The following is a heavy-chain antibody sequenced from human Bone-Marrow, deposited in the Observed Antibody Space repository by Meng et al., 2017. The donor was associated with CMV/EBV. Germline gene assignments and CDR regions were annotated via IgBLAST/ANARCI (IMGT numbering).Heavy chain of an antibody. CDR1: GFTFSRYA. Sequence: GGSLRLSCAASGFTFSRYAIHWVRQAPGKGLEWVAVISYDGSNKYYVDSVKGRFTIYRDNSKNTLYLQMNSLRAEDTAVYDCAKARFRIQLLDVWGQGTTVTVSS. J-gene: IGHJ6*02. CDR2: ISYDGSNK. D-gene: IGHD5-18*01. CDR3: AKARFRIQLLDV. V-gene: IGHV3-30*04.